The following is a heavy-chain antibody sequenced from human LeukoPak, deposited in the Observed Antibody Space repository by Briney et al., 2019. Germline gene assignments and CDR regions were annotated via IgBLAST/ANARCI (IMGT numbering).Heavy chain of an antibody. CDR2: IKQDGSNK. D-gene: IGHD4-17*01. CDR3: ARDENVDSGPTKDF. V-gene: IGHV3-7*05. J-gene: IGHJ4*02. CDR1: GFPFSRYW. Sequence: PGGSLRLPLQGPGFPFSRYWLSRVRQAPGKGLEGVANIKQDGSNKYYVASVKGRFTISRDNAKNSLYLQMSGLCAEDTAVYYCARDENVDSGPTKDFWGQGTLVTVSS.